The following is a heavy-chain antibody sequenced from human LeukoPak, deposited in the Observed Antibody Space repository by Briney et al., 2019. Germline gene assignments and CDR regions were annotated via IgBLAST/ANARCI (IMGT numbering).Heavy chain of an antibody. J-gene: IGHJ4*02. CDR2: IYYSGST. D-gene: IGHD3-10*01. CDR3: ARGGKLWFGELNYFDY. Sequence: SETLSLTCTVSGGSISSYYWSWIRQPPGKGLEWIGYIYYSGSTNYNPSLKSRVTISVDTSKNQFSLKLSSVTAADTAVYYCARGGKLWFGELNYFDYWGQGTLVTVSS. CDR1: GGSISSYY. V-gene: IGHV4-59*01.